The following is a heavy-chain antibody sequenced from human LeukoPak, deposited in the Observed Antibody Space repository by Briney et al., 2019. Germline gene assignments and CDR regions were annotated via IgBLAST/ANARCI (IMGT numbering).Heavy chain of an antibody. V-gene: IGHV3-11*06. CDR3: ARLEQLIDAFDI. CDR2: INPTSGYT. CDR1: GFTFSDYY. D-gene: IGHD6-13*01. Sequence: GGSLRLSCAASGFTFSDYYMSWIRQAPGKGLEWLSYINPTSGYTPYADSVRGRFTISRDNAKNSLYLQMNSLRAEDTAVYYCARLEQLIDAFDIWGQGTMVTVSS. J-gene: IGHJ3*02.